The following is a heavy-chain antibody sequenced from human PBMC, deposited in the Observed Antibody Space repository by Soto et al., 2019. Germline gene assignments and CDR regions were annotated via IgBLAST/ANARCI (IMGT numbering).Heavy chain of an antibody. CDR2: IYYSGST. CDR1: GGSISSGDYY. Sequence: QVQLQESGPGLVKPSQTLSLTCTVSGGSISSGDYYWSWIRQPPGKGLEWIGYIYYSGSTYYNPSLKSRVTXXLXTXXNQFSLKLSSVTAADTAVYYCARGYLESAPTNMDVWGQGTTVTVSS. CDR3: ARGYLESAPTNMDV. D-gene: IGHD1-1*01. V-gene: IGHV4-30-4*01. J-gene: IGHJ6*02.